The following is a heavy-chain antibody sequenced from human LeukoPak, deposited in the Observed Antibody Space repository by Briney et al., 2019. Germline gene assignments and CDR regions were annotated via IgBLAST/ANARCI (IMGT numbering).Heavy chain of an antibody. CDR2: ISSDGSGT. CDR1: GFTFNSYG. V-gene: IGHV3-30*18. CDR3: AKGKRGYSGYDYDY. Sequence: PGGSLRLSCAASGFTFNSYGMHWVRQAPGKGLEWVAAISSDGSGTYYVDSVKGRFTISRDNSKNTLYLQMNSLRAEDTAVYYCAKGKRGYSGYDYDYWGQGTLVTVSS. D-gene: IGHD5-12*01. J-gene: IGHJ4*02.